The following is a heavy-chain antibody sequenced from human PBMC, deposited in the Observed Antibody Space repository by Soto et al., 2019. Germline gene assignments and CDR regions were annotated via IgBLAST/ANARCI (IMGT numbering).Heavy chain of an antibody. Sequence: PGESLILSCAASGFTFSSYAMSWVRQAPGKGLEWVSAISGSGGSTYYADSVKGRFTISRDNSKNTLYLQMNSLRAEDTAVYYCAKDGVKRVGGVRVRSAFDSWGQGTMVT. CDR1: GFTFSSYA. J-gene: IGHJ3*02. V-gene: IGHV3-23*01. D-gene: IGHD3-3*01. CDR2: ISGSGGST. CDR3: AKDGVKRVGGVRVRSAFDS.